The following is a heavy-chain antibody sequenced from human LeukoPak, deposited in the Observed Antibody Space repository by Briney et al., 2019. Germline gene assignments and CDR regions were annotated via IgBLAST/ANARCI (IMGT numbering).Heavy chain of an antibody. Sequence: PGGSLRLSCAASGFNLSSYEMNWVRRAPGRGLEWVSYISSSGSTIYYADSVRGRFTISRDNAKNSLYLQMNSLRAEDTAVYYCARDTVGFDYWGQGTLVTVSS. CDR1: GFNLSSYE. CDR3: ARDTVGFDY. J-gene: IGHJ4*02. V-gene: IGHV3-48*03. D-gene: IGHD4-17*01. CDR2: ISSSGSTI.